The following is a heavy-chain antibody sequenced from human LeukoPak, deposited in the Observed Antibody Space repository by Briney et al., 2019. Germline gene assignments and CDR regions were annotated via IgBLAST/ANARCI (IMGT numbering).Heavy chain of an antibody. CDR3: ARDLVSVYRSTWPDAFDI. J-gene: IGHJ3*02. D-gene: IGHD6-13*01. CDR1: GGSISSGGYY. CDR2: IYYSGST. V-gene: IGHV4-31*03. Sequence: PSQTLSLTCTVSGGSISSGGYYWSWIRQHPGKGLEWIGYIYYSGSTYYNPSLKSRVTISVDTFKNQFSLKLSSVTAADTAVYCCARDLVSVYRSTWPDAFDIWGQGTMVTVSS.